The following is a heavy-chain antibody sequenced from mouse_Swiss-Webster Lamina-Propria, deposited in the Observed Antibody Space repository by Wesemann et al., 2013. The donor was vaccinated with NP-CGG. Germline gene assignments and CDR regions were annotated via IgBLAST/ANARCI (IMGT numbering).Heavy chain of an antibody. Sequence: EYAGYISYSGSTYYNPSLKSRISITRDTSKNQYYLQLNSVTTEDTATYYCARLGESTMITTGFAYWGQGTLVTVSA. CDR2: ISYSGST. D-gene: IGHD2-4*01. J-gene: IGHJ3*01. CDR3: ARLGESTMITTGFAY. V-gene: IGHV3-8*02.